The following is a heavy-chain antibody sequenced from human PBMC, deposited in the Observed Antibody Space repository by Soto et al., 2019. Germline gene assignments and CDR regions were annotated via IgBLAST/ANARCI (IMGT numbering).Heavy chain of an antibody. J-gene: IGHJ6*02. D-gene: IGHD3-10*01. V-gene: IGHV5-51*01. CDR3: ARGPPYGSGSYARPYYYYGMDV. CDR1: GYSFTSYW. Sequence: GESLKISGKGSGYSFTSYWIGWVRQMPGKGLEWMGIIYPGDSDTRYSPSFQGQVTISADKSISTAYLQWSSLKASDTAMYYCARGPPYGSGSYARPYYYYGMDVWGQGTTVTVSS. CDR2: IYPGDSDT.